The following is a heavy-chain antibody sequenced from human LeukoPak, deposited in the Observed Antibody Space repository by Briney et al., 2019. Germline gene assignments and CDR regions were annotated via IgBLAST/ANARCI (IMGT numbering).Heavy chain of an antibody. CDR3: AGEDTGIVGATRLSYGMDV. V-gene: IGHV1-69*04. CDR1: GGTFSSYA. D-gene: IGHD1-26*01. J-gene: IGHJ6*02. CDR2: IIPILGIA. Sequence: GASVKVSCEASGGTFSSYAISWVRQAPGQGLEWMGRIIPILGIANYAQKFQGRVTITADKSTSTAYMELSSLRSEDTAVYYCAGEDTGIVGATRLSYGMDVWGQGTTVTVSS.